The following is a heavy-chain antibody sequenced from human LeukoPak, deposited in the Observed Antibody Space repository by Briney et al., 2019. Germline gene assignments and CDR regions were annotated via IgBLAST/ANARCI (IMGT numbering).Heavy chain of an antibody. CDR3: AKVIGYYGSGSFDFYYYYGMDV. V-gene: IGHV3-23*01. CDR1: GFTFSSYA. D-gene: IGHD3-10*01. J-gene: IGHJ6*02. Sequence: GSLRLSCAASGFTFSSYAMSWVRQAPGKGLEWVSAISGSGGSTYYADSVKGRLTISRDNSKNTLYLQMNSLRAEDTAVYYCAKVIGYYGSGSFDFYYYYGMDVWGQGTTVTVSS. CDR2: ISGSGGST.